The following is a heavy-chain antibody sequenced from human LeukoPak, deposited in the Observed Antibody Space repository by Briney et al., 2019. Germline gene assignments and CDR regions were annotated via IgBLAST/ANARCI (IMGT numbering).Heavy chain of an antibody. CDR1: GFTFSSYW. Sequence: PGGSLRLSCGASGFTFSSYWMSWVRQAPGKGLEWVANIKQDGSEKYYVGSVKGRFTISRDNAKNSLYLQMNSLRAEDTAVYYCARGILRITMVRGAIDWGQGTLVTVSS. CDR2: IKQDGSEK. J-gene: IGHJ4*02. D-gene: IGHD3-10*01. CDR3: ARGILRITMVRGAID. V-gene: IGHV3-7*01.